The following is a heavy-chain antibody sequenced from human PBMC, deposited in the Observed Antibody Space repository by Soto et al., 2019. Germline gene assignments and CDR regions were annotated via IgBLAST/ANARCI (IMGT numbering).Heavy chain of an antibody. Sequence: QVQLVESGGGVVQPGRSLTIFCTASGFTFKHNAMHWSRRAPAKGLEWVADISYDGSTKNYADSVKGRFTISRDNSKNTLSLQMSALKSEDTATYYCAREGIAESGPNYYDLWGQGTLVAVSS. CDR1: GFTFKHNA. J-gene: IGHJ4*02. CDR3: AREGIAESGPNYYDL. CDR2: ISYDGSTK. D-gene: IGHD6-13*01. V-gene: IGHV3-30-3*01.